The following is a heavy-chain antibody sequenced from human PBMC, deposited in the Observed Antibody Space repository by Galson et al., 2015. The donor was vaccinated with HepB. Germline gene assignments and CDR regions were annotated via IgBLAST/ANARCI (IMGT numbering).Heavy chain of an antibody. CDR2: INPSSGGS. V-gene: IGHV1-2*06. CDR1: GNPFPDYY. CDR3: ARARGMSDY. Sequence: SVKFSCKATGNPFPDYYVHWGRRPPGQGLEWMGRINPSSGGSNYAQKFQGRISMTRDTSISTAYMELTRLTSDDTAVYYCARARGMSDYWGQGTLVTVSS. J-gene: IGHJ4*02.